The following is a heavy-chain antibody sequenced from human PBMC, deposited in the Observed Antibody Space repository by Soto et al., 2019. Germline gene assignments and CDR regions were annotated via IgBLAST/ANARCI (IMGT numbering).Heavy chain of an antibody. CDR3: ARGTMVRGVRPYYYYGMDV. J-gene: IGHJ6*02. V-gene: IGHV1-69*13. CDR2: IIPIFGTA. Sequence: GASVKVSCKASGGTFSSYAISWVRQAPGQGLEWMGGIIPIFGTANYAQKFQGRVTITADESTSIAYMELSSLRSEDTAVYYCARGTMVRGVRPYYYYGMDVWGQGTTVTVPS. CDR1: GGTFSSYA. D-gene: IGHD3-10*01.